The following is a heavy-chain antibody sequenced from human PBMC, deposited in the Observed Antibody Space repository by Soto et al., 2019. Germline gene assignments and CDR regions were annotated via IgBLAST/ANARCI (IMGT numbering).Heavy chain of an antibody. CDR2: ISYDGSNK. CDR3: ARASSGWLLYYFDY. D-gene: IGHD6-19*01. Sequence: GSLRLSCAASGLTFSSYAMHWVCQAPGKGLEWVAVISYDGSNKYYADSVKGRFTISRDNSKNTLYLQMNSLRAEDTAVYYCARASSGWLLYYFDYWGQGTLVTVSS. V-gene: IGHV3-30-3*01. CDR1: GLTFSSYA. J-gene: IGHJ4*02.